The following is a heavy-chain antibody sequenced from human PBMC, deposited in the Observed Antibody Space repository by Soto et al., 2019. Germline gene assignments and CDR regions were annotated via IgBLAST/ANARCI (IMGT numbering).Heavy chain of an antibody. CDR3: TREWSCCGGLDY. D-gene: IGHD2-21*01. CDR1: GFTFSSHY. Sequence: QVQLVESGGGVVQPGRSLRLSCAASGFTFSSHYIQWVRQAPGKGLEWVAVIAYDGSIKYYADSVKGRITTSRDNSKNLAFQQMSISGDEETALFYCTREWSCCGGLDYWVQGTLVSVSS. J-gene: IGHJ4*02. V-gene: IGHV3-30-3*01. CDR2: IAYDGSIK.